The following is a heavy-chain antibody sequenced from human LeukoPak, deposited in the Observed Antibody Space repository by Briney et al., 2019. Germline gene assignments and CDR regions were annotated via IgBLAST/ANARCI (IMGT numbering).Heavy chain of an antibody. D-gene: IGHD3-3*02. CDR3: TRVYILYYFDD. Sequence: PGGSLRLSCTASGFTFGDYAMSWVRQAPGKGLEWVGFIRSKAYGGTTEYAASVKGRFTTSRDDSKSIAYLQMNSLKTEDTAVYYCTRVYILYYFDDWGQGTLVTVSS. J-gene: IGHJ4*02. V-gene: IGHV3-49*04. CDR1: GFTFGDYA. CDR2: IRSKAYGGTT.